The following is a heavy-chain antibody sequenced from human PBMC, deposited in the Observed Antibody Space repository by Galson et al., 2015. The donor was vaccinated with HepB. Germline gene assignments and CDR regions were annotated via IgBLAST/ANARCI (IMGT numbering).Heavy chain of an antibody. Sequence: SGAEVTKPGESLRISCKGSGYSFTSYLITWVRQMPGKGLEWMGRISPSDSSINYSPSFQGHVTISADNSISTAYLQWSSLKASDTAMYYCARRDVFDIWGQGTMVTVSS. CDR2: ISPSDSSI. CDR1: GYSFTSYL. J-gene: IGHJ3*02. V-gene: IGHV5-10-1*01. CDR3: ARRDVFDI.